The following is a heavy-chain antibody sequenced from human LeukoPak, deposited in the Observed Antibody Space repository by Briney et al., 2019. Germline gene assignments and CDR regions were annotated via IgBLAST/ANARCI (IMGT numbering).Heavy chain of an antibody. D-gene: IGHD3-10*01. CDR1: GFTVSSYY. J-gene: IGHJ4*02. V-gene: IGHV3-53*01. CDR3: ARGPSGFDY. CDR2: IYSGGST. Sequence: PSRYLRLAWAASGFTVSSYYMSWVRQAPGKGLEWVSLIYSGGSTYYADSVKGRFTISRDNSKNTLYLQMNSLRAEDAAVYYCARGPSGFDYWGQGTLVTVSS.